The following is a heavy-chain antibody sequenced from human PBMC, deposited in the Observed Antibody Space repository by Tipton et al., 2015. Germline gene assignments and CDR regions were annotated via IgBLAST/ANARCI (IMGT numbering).Heavy chain of an antibody. Sequence: GSLRLSCAASGFNFDVYGMTWVRQVPGKGLEWVAGIDWNGGRTGYADSVKGRFIISRDNAQNSLFLQMNSLTAEDTAFYYCAREGSSWYFGVYWGQGTLVSVSS. V-gene: IGHV3-20*04. D-gene: IGHD6-13*01. CDR2: IDWNGGRT. CDR3: AREGSSWYFGVY. CDR1: GFNFDVYG. J-gene: IGHJ4*02.